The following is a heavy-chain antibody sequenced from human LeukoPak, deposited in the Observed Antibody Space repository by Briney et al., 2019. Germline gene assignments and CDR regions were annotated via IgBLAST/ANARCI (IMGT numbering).Heavy chain of an antibody. J-gene: IGHJ3*02. Sequence: PGGSLRLSGAASGFTFSDYYMSWIRQAPGKGLEWGSYISVSGGTIYYADSMKGRFTISRDNAKNSLYLQMNSLRAEDTAVYYCAREPTGTHAFDIWGQGTMVTVSS. V-gene: IGHV3-11*01. CDR3: AREPTGTHAFDI. CDR1: GFTFSDYY. CDR2: ISVSGGTI. D-gene: IGHD1-1*01.